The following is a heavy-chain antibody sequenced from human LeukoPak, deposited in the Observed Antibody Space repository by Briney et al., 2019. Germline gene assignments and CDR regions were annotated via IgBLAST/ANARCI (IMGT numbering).Heavy chain of an antibody. CDR2: IKQDGAEK. Sequence: PGGSLRLSCAASGFTFRGFLMSWVRQIPGKGLEWVANIKQDGAEKHYLDSVRGRFAISRDNAKNSIYLQMNSLRVEDRGVYYCARAGYYDSVRYYYGMDVWGQGTTVTVSS. CDR3: ARAGYYDSVRYYYGMDV. V-gene: IGHV3-7*01. CDR1: GFTFRGFL. J-gene: IGHJ6*02. D-gene: IGHD3-16*01.